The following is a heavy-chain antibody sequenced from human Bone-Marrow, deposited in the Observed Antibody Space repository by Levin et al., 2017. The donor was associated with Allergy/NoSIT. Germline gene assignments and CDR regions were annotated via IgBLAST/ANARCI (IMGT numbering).Heavy chain of an antibody. CDR2: INSDGSST. V-gene: IGHV3-74*01. D-gene: IGHD3-3*02. Sequence: ETLSLTCAASGFTFSSYWMHWVRQAPGKGLVWVSRINSDGSSTTYADSVKGRFTISRDNAKNTLYLQMNSLRAEDTAVYYCARVLSDILSLDYWGQGTLVTVSS. J-gene: IGHJ4*02. CDR1: GFTFSSYW. CDR3: ARVLSDILSLDY.